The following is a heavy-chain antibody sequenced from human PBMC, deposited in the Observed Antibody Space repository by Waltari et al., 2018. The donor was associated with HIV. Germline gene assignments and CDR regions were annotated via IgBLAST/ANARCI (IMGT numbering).Heavy chain of an antibody. J-gene: IGHJ4*02. CDR2: IYPADSDT. Sequence: EVQLVQSGAEVKKPGESLKISCKSSGYTFSLYWIGWVRQMPGKGLVWMGLIYPADSDTRYSPSFQGQVTSSADKAISTVYLRWSSLKASDTATYFCARQHREVVAAPWEWQDWGQGTLVTVSP. D-gene: IGHD1-26*01. V-gene: IGHV5-51*01. CDR1: GYTFSLYW. CDR3: ARQHREVVAAPWEWQD.